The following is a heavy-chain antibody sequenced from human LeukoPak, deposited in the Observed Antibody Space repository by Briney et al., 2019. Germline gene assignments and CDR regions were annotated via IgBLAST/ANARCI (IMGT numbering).Heavy chain of an antibody. CDR3: APTRNWDPVYWYFDL. V-gene: IGHV3-74*01. D-gene: IGHD7-27*01. J-gene: IGHJ2*01. CDR1: GFTFSSYS. CDR2: INTDGSNA. Sequence: TGGSLRLSCAASGFTFSSYSMNWVRQAPGKGLEWVSRINTDGSNANYADSVKGRFTISRDNAKNTLYLQMNSLRAEDSAVYYCAPTRNWDPVYWYFDLWGRGTLVTVSS.